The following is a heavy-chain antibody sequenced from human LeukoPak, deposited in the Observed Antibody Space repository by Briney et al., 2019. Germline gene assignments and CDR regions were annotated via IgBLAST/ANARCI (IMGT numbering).Heavy chain of an antibody. V-gene: IGHV4-30-2*01. D-gene: IGHD3-3*01. CDR1: GGSISSGSHS. CDR3: ARAYYDFWSGWNWFDP. Sequence: SETLSLTCAVSGGSISSGSHSWSWIRQPPGKGLEWIGYIYHSGSTYYNPSLKSRVTISVDTSKNQFSLKLSSVTAADTAVYYCARAYYDFWSGWNWFDPWGQGTLVTVSS. J-gene: IGHJ5*02. CDR2: IYHSGST.